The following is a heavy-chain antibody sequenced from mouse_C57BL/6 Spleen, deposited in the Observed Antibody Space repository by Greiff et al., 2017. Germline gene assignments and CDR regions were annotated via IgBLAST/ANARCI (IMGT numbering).Heavy chain of an antibody. J-gene: IGHJ3*01. D-gene: IGHD2-4*01. CDR1: GYTFTSYW. V-gene: IGHV1-69*01. CDR2: IDPSDSYT. CDR3: ERGTDYGRDWMAY. Sequence: QVQLQQPGAELVMPGASVKLSCKASGYTFTSYWMHWVKQRPGQGLEWIGEIDPSDSYTNYNQKFKGKSTLTVDKSSSTAYMQLSSLTSEDSAVXYCERGTDYGRDWMAYWGQGTLVTVAA.